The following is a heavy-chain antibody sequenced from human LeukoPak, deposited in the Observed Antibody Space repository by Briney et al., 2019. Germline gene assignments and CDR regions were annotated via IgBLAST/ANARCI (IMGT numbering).Heavy chain of an antibody. V-gene: IGHV3-23*01. CDR1: GFTFSSYA. Sequence: GRSLRLSCAASGFTFSSYAMSWVRQAPGKGLEWVSAISVSGGSTYYADSVKGRFTISRDNSKNTLYLQMNSLRAEDTAVYYCAKSSSRYYYYYGMDVWGKGTTLTVSS. CDR2: ISVSGGST. CDR3: AKSSSRYYYYYGMDV. D-gene: IGHD6-13*01. J-gene: IGHJ6*04.